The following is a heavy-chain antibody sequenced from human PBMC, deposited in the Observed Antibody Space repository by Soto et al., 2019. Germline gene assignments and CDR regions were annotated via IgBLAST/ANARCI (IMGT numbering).Heavy chain of an antibody. CDR1: GGSISSGGYY. Sequence: SETLSLTCTVSGGSISSGGYYWSWIRQHPGKGLEWIGYIYYSGSTYYNPSLKSRVTISVDTSKNQFSLKQSSVTAAGTAVFYCARDSRIYGSGSYYRKFDYWGQGTLVTVSS. CDR2: IYYSGST. J-gene: IGHJ4*02. V-gene: IGHV4-31*03. CDR3: ARDSRIYGSGSYYRKFDY. D-gene: IGHD3-10*01.